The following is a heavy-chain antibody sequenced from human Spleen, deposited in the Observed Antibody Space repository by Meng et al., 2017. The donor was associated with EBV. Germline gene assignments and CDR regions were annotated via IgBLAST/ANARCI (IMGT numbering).Heavy chain of an antibody. V-gene: IGHV4-30-2*01. CDR3: ARGGGWLPGPHFDY. D-gene: IGHD5-12*01. CDR2: IYHNGNA. Sequence: EAGSGLVKPSWSASLPCLVAGGSVSNVGYSGPWIRQPPGKALEWIGYIYHNGNAKYNPSPKSRVNMSADRSKNQFSLRLTSVTAADTAVFYCARGGGWLPGPHFDYWGQGILVTVSS. CDR1: GGSVSNVGYS. J-gene: IGHJ4*02.